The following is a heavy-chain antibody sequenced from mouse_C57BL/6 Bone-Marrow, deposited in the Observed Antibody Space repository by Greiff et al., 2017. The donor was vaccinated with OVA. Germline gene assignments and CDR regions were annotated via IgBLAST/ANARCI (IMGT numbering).Heavy chain of an antibody. D-gene: IGHD2-4*01. Sequence: EVKVEESGGGLVKPGGSLKLSCAASGFTFSSYAMSWVRQTPEKRLEWVATISDGGSYTYYPDNVKGRFTISRDNAKNNLYLQMSHLKSEDTAMYYCAREGDYDVEDYFDYWGQGTTLTVSS. CDR2: ISDGGSYT. CDR1: GFTFSSYA. CDR3: AREGDYDVEDYFDY. J-gene: IGHJ2*01. V-gene: IGHV5-4*01.